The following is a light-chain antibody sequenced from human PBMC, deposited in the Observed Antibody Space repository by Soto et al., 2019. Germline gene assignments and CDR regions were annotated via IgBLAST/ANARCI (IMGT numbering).Light chain of an antibody. CDR1: SSNIGAGYD. CDR3: QSYDSNLGGWV. J-gene: IGLJ3*02. Sequence: QSVLTQPPSVSGAPGQRVTISCTGSSSNIGAGYDVHWYQQLPGTAPKLLIYGNSNRHSGVPDRFSCSKSGTAASLAITGLRAEDEADYYCQSYDSNLGGWVFGGGTKLTVL. V-gene: IGLV1-40*01. CDR2: GNS.